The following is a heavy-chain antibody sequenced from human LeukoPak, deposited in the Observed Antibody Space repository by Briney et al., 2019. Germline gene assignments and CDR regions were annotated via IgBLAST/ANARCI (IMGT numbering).Heavy chain of an antibody. CDR2: FDPEDGET. CDR3: ARTLLYDSSGYYEDY. D-gene: IGHD3-22*01. J-gene: IGHJ4*02. V-gene: IGHV1-24*01. Sequence: ASVKVSCKAPGYTLTELSMHWVRQAPGKGLEWMGGFDPEDGETIYAQKFQGRVTMTEDTSTDTAYRELSSLRSEDTAVYYCARTLLYDSSGYYEDYWGQGTLVTVSS. CDR1: GYTLTELS.